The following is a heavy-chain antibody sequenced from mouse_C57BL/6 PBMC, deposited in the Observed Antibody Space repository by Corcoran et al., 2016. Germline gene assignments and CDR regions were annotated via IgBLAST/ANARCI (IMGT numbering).Heavy chain of an antibody. D-gene: IGHD2-10*02. Sequence: QVTLKESGPGILQSSQTLSLSCSFSGFSLSTSGMGVSWIRQPSGKGLEWLAHIYWDDDKRYNPSLKSRLTISKDTSRNQVFLKITSVDTADTATYYCARMESIVYYYAMDYWGQGTSVTVSS. CDR3: ARMESIVYYYAMDY. CDR1: GFSLSTSGMG. V-gene: IGHV8-12*01. CDR2: IYWDDDK. J-gene: IGHJ4*01.